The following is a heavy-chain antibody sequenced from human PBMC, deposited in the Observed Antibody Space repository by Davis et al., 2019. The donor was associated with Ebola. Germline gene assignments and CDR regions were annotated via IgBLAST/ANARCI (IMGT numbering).Heavy chain of an antibody. D-gene: IGHD6-6*01. CDR3: ARGGMSSIAGIGAFDI. J-gene: IGHJ3*02. Sequence: GESLKISCKGSGYSFTSYWIGWVRQMPGKGLEWMGIIYPGDSDTRYSPSFQGHVTISADKSISTAYLQWSSLKASDTAMYYCARGGMSSIAGIGAFDIWGQGTMVTVSS. V-gene: IGHV5-51*01. CDR1: GYSFTSYW. CDR2: IYPGDSDT.